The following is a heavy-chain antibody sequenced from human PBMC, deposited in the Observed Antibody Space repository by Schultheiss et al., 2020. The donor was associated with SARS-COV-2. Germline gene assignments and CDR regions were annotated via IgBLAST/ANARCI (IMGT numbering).Heavy chain of an antibody. D-gene: IGHD5-24*01. Sequence: ETLSLTCTVSGGSISSYYWSWIRQPAGKGLEWIGRIYTSGSTNYNPSLKSRVTMSVDTSKNQFSLNLRSVTAADTAVYYCASVEMATITHNYWGHGTLVTVSS. CDR2: IYTSGST. CDR3: ASVEMATITHNY. V-gene: IGHV4-4*07. CDR1: GGSISSYY. J-gene: IGHJ4*01.